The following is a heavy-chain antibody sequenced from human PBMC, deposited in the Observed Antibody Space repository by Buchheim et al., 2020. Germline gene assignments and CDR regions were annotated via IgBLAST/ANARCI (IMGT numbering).Heavy chain of an antibody. J-gene: IGHJ4*02. CDR2: IWFDGSQQ. D-gene: IGHD1-1*01. CDR3: ASAGNAAPFDY. Sequence: QVQLVESGGGVVQPGRSLRLSCAASGFDFSTYGMHWVRQAPGKGLEWLAIIWFDGSQQYYADSVKGRFTISRDNSNNTLYLQMTSLRAEDTAMYYCASAGNAAPFDYWGQGTL. CDR1: GFDFSTYG. V-gene: IGHV3-33*01.